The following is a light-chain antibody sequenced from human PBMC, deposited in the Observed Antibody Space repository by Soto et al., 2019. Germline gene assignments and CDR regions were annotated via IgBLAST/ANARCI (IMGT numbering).Light chain of an antibody. CDR1: QSLLYNSNNRNY. J-gene: IGKJ1*01. Sequence: DIVMSQSPDSLAVSLGERATIDCKSSQSLLYNSNNRNYLAWYQQKPGQPPKLLIHWASTRESGVPDRFSGSGSGTDLTLTISSLQAGDVALYYCQQYLITPPTFGQGTKVEIK. CDR3: QQYLITPPT. V-gene: IGKV4-1*01. CDR2: WAS.